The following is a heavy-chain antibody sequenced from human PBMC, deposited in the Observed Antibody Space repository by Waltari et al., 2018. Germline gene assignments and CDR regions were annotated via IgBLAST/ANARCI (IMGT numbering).Heavy chain of an antibody. V-gene: IGHV1-3*01. Sequence: QVQLVQSGAAVKKPGASVKVSCKASGYTFTSYAMHWVRQAPGQRLEWMGWINAGNGNTKYSQKFQGRVTITRDTSASTAYMELSSLRSEDTAVYYCARDLGTRLGGYYFDYWGQGTLVTVSS. CDR2: INAGNGNT. J-gene: IGHJ4*02. D-gene: IGHD7-27*01. CDR3: ARDLGTRLGGYYFDY. CDR1: GYTFTSYA.